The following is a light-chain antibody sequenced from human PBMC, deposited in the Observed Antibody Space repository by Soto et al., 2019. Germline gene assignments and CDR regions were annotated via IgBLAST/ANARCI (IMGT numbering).Light chain of an antibody. J-gene: IGLJ1*01. CDR2: DVH. Sequence: QSVLTQPASVSGSPGQSITISCTGARTDVDGHDYVSWYQQHPGQAPKLMIFDVHNRPSGVSSRFSGSKSGDTASLTISGLLAEDDGDYYCSSYTASAPFYVFGTGTKVTVL. V-gene: IGLV2-14*03. CDR1: RTDVDGHDY. CDR3: SSYTASAPFYV.